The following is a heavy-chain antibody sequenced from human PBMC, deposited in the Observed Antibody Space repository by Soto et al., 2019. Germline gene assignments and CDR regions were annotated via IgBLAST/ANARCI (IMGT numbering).Heavy chain of an antibody. CDR2: IYYSGST. J-gene: IGHJ6*02. D-gene: IGHD4-4*01. CDR3: ARHSRAVSYYGMDV. V-gene: IGHV4-61*01. Sequence: PSETLSLTCAVSGGSVSSGCFSWGWLRQPPGKGLEWIGYIYYSGSTYYNPSLKSRVSISLGTSKNQFSLRLSSVTAADTAVYYCARHSRAVSYYGMDVWGQGTTVTVSS. CDR1: GGSVSSGCFS.